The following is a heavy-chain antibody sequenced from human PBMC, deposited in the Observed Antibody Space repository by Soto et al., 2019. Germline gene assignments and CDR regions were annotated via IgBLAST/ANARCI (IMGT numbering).Heavy chain of an antibody. Sequence: GESLKISCKGSGYSFTSYWIGWVRQMPGKGLEWMGTIYPGDSDTRYSPSFQGQVTISADKSISTAYLQWSSLKASDTAMYYCARQYYYDSSGNRYYFDYWGQGTLVTVSS. V-gene: IGHV5-51*01. J-gene: IGHJ4*02. CDR2: IYPGDSDT. D-gene: IGHD3-22*01. CDR1: GYSFTSYW. CDR3: ARQYYYDSSGNRYYFDY.